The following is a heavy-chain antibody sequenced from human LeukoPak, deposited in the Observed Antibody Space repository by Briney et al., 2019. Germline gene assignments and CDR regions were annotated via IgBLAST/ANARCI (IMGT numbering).Heavy chain of an antibody. CDR1: GFTFSNAW. V-gene: IGHV3-15*01. Sequence: GGSLRLSCAASGFTFSNAWMSWVRQAPGKGLEWVGRIKSKVHGETIDYAAPVKGRFTISRDDSKNTLYLEVNSLKTEDTAVYYCTTVWGGDWGQGTLVTVSS. J-gene: IGHJ1*01. D-gene: IGHD7-27*01. CDR2: IKSKVHGETI. CDR3: TTVWGGD.